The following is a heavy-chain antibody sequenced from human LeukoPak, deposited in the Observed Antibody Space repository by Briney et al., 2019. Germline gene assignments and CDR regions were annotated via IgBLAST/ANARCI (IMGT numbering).Heavy chain of an antibody. CDR2: ISPYNGNT. V-gene: IGHV1-18*01. CDR3: ARARGGSSWYRGDYYYYMDV. Sequence: ASVKVSCKASGYTFTSYGIGWVRQAPGQGLEWMGWISPYNGNTNYEQKFQDRVTMTTDTSTSTGYMELRSLKSDDTAVYYCARARGGSSWYRGDYYYYMDVWGKGTTVTISS. CDR1: GYTFTSYG. J-gene: IGHJ6*03. D-gene: IGHD6-13*01.